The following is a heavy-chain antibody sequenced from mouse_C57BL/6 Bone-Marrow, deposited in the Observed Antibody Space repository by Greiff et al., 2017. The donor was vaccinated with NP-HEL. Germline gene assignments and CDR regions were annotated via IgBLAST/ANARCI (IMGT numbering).Heavy chain of an antibody. CDR3: ARRYYCGSSYGWYFDV. D-gene: IGHD1-1*01. Sequence: VKLQQSGAELARPGASVKLSCKASGYTFTSYGISWVKQRTGQGLEWIGEIYPRSGNTYYNEKFKGKATLTADKSSSTAYMELRSLTSEDSAVYFYARRYYCGSSYGWYFDVWGTGTTVTVTS. V-gene: IGHV1-81*01. J-gene: IGHJ1*03. CDR1: GYTFTSYG. CDR2: IYPRSGNT.